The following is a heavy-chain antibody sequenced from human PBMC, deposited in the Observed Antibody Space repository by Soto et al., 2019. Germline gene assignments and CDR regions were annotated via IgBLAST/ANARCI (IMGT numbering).Heavy chain of an antibody. D-gene: IGHD3-3*01. CDR2: ISGSDGKT. CDR1: GFSFGSYA. V-gene: IGHV3-23*01. CDR3: ARWSYLDY. J-gene: IGHJ4*02. Sequence: PGGSLRLSCVASGFSFGSYALTWVRQAPGKGLEWVSTISGSDGKTFYADAVKGRFSISRDISQSTLYLQMNSLRADDTAIYYCARWSYLDYWGQGT.